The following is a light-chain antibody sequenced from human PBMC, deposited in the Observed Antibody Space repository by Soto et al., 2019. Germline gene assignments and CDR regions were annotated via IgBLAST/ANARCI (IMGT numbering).Light chain of an antibody. CDR3: SSYTTSTTRV. CDR1: SSDIGVYDF. Sequence: QSALTQPASVSGSPGQSITNSCTGTSSDIGVYDFVSWYQQHPGRAPKLMIYDVTNRPSGISDRFSGSKSGNTASLTISGLQPEDEADYYCSSYTTSTTRVFGGGTKLTVL. CDR2: DVT. V-gene: IGLV2-14*01. J-gene: IGLJ3*02.